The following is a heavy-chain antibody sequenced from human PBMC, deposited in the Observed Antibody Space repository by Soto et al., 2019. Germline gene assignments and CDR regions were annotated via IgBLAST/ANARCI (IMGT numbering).Heavy chain of an antibody. Sequence: SETLSLTCAVSGDSISSSFWWSWVRQPPGKGLEWIGEIYHTESTVYNPSLKSRVTISVDKSKNQFSLNLDSVTAADTAVYYCATYDLGTFDYWCRGSRVT. D-gene: IGHD2-21*01. CDR1: GDSISSSFW. J-gene: IGHJ4*02. V-gene: IGHV4-4*02. CDR3: ATYDLGTFDY. CDR2: IYHTEST.